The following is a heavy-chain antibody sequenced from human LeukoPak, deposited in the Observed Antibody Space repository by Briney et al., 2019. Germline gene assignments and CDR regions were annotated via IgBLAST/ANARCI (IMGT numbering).Heavy chain of an antibody. CDR1: GGSISSYY. J-gene: IGHJ5*02. CDR3: ARDRYDCSSTSCYGSNWFDP. V-gene: IGHV4-4*07. Sequence: SETLSLTCTVSGGSISSYYWSWIRQPAGKGLEWIGRIYTSGSTNYNPSLKSRVTMSVDTSKNQFSLKLSSVTAADTAVYYCARDRYDCSSTSCYGSNWFDPWGQGTLVTVSS. CDR2: IYTSGST. D-gene: IGHD2-2*01.